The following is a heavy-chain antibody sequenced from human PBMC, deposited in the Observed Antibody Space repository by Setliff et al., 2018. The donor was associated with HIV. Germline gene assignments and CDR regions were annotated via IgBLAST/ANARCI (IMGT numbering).Heavy chain of an antibody. J-gene: IGHJ4*02. Sequence: GGSLRLSCEVSGFTFSIYGMHWVRQTPGKGLEWVSGISGSGDSIYYGDSVKGRFTISRDDSKSTLYLQMNSLRAEDTAVYYCARDPGNDNTGYYSDYWGQGTLVTVSS. CDR2: ISGSGDSI. CDR1: GFTFSIYG. CDR3: ARDPGNDNTGYYSDY. D-gene: IGHD3-22*01. V-gene: IGHV3-NL1*01.